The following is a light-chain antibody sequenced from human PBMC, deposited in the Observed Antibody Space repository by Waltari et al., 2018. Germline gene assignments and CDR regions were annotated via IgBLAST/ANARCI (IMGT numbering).Light chain of an antibody. Sequence: EVVMTQSPATLSVSPGERATLSCRASQSVNGDLAWYQQRPGQAPRLLIHDASTRATGIPVRFSGSGSGTEFTLTISSLQSEDSAIYCCQQYNNWSPTFGGGTKVEIK. CDR1: QSVNGD. CDR2: DAS. CDR3: QQYNNWSPT. J-gene: IGKJ4*01. V-gene: IGKV3-15*01.